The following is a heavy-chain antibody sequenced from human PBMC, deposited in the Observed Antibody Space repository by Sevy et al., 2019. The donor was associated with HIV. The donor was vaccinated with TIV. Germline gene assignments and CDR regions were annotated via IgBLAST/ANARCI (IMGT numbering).Heavy chain of an antibody. J-gene: IGHJ4*02. CDR2: MNPNSGNT. V-gene: IGHV1-8*01. CDR3: AGIDSSGYMGNFDY. D-gene: IGHD3-22*01. Sequence: ASVKVSCKSSGYTFTTYDINWVRQATGQGLEWMGWMNPNSGNTGYAQKFQGRVTMTSNNSISTAYMELSSLRSEDTAVYYCAGIDSSGYMGNFDYWGQGTLVTVSS. CDR1: GYTFTTYD.